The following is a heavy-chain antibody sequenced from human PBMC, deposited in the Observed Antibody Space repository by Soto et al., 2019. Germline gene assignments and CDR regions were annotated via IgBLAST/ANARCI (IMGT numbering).Heavy chain of an antibody. CDR3: ARQRTTVVTQAYFDH. J-gene: IGHJ4*02. V-gene: IGHV4-39*01. D-gene: IGHD2-21*02. CDR2: IYYSRRT. Sequence: SETLSLTCIVSGESISSSSYYWGWIRQPPGKGLEWIGSIYYSRRTYYNPSFKSRVNISIDTSKNQFSLKLSSVTDTDTAVYYCARQRTTVVTQAYFDHWGQGALVTVSS. CDR1: GESISSSSYY.